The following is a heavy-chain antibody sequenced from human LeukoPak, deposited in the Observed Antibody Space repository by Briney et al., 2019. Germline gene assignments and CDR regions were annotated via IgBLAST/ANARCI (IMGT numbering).Heavy chain of an antibody. CDR2: IYYSGST. D-gene: IGHD3-10*01. CDR3: ARGRRATPNDAFDI. J-gene: IGHJ3*02. Sequence: SETLSLTCTVSGGSVSSYYWTWIRQPPGKGLEWIGYIYYSGSTNYNPSLKSRVTISVDTSKHQFSLKLSSVTAADTAVYYCARGRRATPNDAFDIWGQGTMITVTS. V-gene: IGHV4-59*02. CDR1: GGSVSSYY.